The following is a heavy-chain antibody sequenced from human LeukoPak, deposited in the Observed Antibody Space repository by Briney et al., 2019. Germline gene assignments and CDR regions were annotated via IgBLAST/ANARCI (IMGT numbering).Heavy chain of an antibody. D-gene: IGHD3-3*01. CDR1: GDSISTVNYF. Sequence: PSETLSLTCTVSGDSISTVNYFWSWLRQPPGKGLEWIGTIFYRGKTYYTPPLRSRASLSVDTSKNLFSLGLSSVAAADAAVYCCACHPSGSAFDFWGQGTLVTVSS. J-gene: IGHJ4*02. CDR2: IFYRGKT. V-gene: IGHV4-39*01. CDR3: ACHPSGSAFDF.